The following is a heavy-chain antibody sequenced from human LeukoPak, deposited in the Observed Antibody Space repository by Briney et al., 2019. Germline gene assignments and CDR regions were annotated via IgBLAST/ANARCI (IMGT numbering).Heavy chain of an antibody. CDR2: IYTSGST. CDR3: VRDVGADVWGMFYFDY. CDR1: GGSISSYY. D-gene: IGHD3-16*01. J-gene: IGHJ4*02. V-gene: IGHV4-4*07. Sequence: SETLSLTCTVSGGSISSYYWSWIRQPAGKGLEGIGRIYTSGSTNYNPSLKSRVTISVDKSKNQSSRKLSSVPAADTAVYYCVRDVGADVWGMFYFDYWGQGTLVTVSS.